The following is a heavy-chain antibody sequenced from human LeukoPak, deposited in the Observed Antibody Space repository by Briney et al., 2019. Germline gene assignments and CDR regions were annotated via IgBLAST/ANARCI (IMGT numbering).Heavy chain of an antibody. CDR3: ATRYCSGGTCSRAGDY. Sequence: GGSLRLSCAASGFNVSSKYMSWVRQAPGKGLEWVSVIYLGGSVSYADSVKGRFTISRDNSRNTVYLQMNSLRAEDTAVYYCATRYCSGGTCSRAGDYWGQGTLVTVSS. J-gene: IGHJ4*02. CDR2: IYLGGSV. V-gene: IGHV3-53*01. D-gene: IGHD2-15*01. CDR1: GFNVSSKY.